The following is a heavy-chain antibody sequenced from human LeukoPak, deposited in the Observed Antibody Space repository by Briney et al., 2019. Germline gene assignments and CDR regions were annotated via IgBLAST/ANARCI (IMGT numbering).Heavy chain of an antibody. Sequence: GGSLRLSCAASGFTFSSYSTNWVRQAPGKGLEWVSSISSSSSYIYYADSVKGRFTISRDNSKNTLYLQMNSLRAEDTAVYYCAREAAWGNWYFDLWGRGTLVTVSS. CDR1: GFTFSSYS. V-gene: IGHV3-21*01. J-gene: IGHJ2*01. D-gene: IGHD3-16*01. CDR3: AREAAWGNWYFDL. CDR2: ISSSSSYI.